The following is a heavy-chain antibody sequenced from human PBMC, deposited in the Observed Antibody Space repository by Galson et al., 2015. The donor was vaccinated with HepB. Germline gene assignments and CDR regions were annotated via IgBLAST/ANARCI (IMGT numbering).Heavy chain of an antibody. CDR2: IYPGDSDT. V-gene: IGHV5-51*01. CDR1: GYSFTSYW. J-gene: IGHJ5*02. CDR3: ARHWQGHYSGYDSWFDP. D-gene: IGHD5-12*01. Sequence: QSGAEVKKPGESLKISCKGSGYSFTSYWIGWVRQVPGKGLEWMGIIYPGDSDTRYSPSFQGQVTISADKSISTAYLQWSSLKASDTAMYYCARHWQGHYSGYDSWFDPWGQGTLVTVSS.